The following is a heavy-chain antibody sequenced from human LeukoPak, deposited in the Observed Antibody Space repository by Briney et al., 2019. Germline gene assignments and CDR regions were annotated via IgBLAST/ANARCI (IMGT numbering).Heavy chain of an antibody. D-gene: IGHD4-17*01. Sequence: GASVTVSCKASGGTFSSYAISRVRQAPGQGLEWMGGIIPIFGTANYAQKFQGRVTITADESTSTAYMELSSLRSEDTAVYYCARGTLYGDYSRAPIDYWGQGTLVTVSS. J-gene: IGHJ4*02. V-gene: IGHV1-69*13. CDR1: GGTFSSYA. CDR3: ARGTLYGDYSRAPIDY. CDR2: IIPIFGTA.